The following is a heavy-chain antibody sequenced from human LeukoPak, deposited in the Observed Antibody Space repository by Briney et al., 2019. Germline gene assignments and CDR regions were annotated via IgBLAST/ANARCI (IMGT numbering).Heavy chain of an antibody. Sequence: GASVTVSCKASGYTFSNYGISWVRQAPGLGLEWMGWTSYNGNTNYAQKFQDRVTMTTDTSTTTAYMELRSLESDDTAVYYCARHSGSGWQALGYWGQGTLVTVPS. CDR1: GYTFSNYG. V-gene: IGHV1-18*04. D-gene: IGHD6-19*01. CDR2: TSYNGNT. CDR3: ARHSGSGWQALGY. J-gene: IGHJ4*02.